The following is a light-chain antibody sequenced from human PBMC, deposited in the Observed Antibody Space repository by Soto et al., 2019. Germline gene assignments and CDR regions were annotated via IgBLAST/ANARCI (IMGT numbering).Light chain of an antibody. V-gene: IGLV2-11*01. J-gene: IGLJ2*01. CDR1: SSDVGAYNY. CDR2: DVN. CDR3: CAYAGSYSLV. Sequence: QYALTQPRSVSGSPGQSVAISCTGTSSDVGAYNYVSWYQQHPGKAPKVMIYDVNKRPSGVPDRFPGSKSDNTASLTISGLQAEDEADYYCCAYAGSYSLVFGGGTKLTVL.